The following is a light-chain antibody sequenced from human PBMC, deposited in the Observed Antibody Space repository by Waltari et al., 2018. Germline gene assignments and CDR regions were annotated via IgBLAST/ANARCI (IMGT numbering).Light chain of an antibody. V-gene: IGKV1-33*01. Sequence: DIQITQSPSSLSASVVDRVTITCQASQDSYNTLNCDGHKPGKAPELLVYDASNLESGVPSRFSGSGSGADFTYTINSLQPGDFATYYCAQYDDLLPGFTFGPGTTVDLK. CDR3: AQYDDLLPGFT. J-gene: IGKJ3*01. CDR1: QDSYNT. CDR2: DAS.